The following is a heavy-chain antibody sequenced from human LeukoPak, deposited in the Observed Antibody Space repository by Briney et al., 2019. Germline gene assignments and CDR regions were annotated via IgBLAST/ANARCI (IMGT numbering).Heavy chain of an antibody. CDR1: GYTFTTYT. D-gene: IGHD3-10*01. V-gene: IGHV7-4-1*02. CDR3: ARISGIVTRY. CDR2: INTNTGNP. Sequence: ASVKVSCKASGYTFTTYTTNWVRQAPGQGLEWMGWINTNTGNPTYAQGFTGRFVFSLDTSVSTAYLQISSLKADDTAVYYCARISGIVTRYWGQGTLVTVSS. J-gene: IGHJ4*02.